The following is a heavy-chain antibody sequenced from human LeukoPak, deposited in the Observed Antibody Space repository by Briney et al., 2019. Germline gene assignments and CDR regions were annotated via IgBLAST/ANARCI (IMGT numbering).Heavy chain of an antibody. CDR1: GYTFTTYG. Sequence: SVKVSCKASGYTFTTYGISWVRQAPGQGLEWMGGIIPIFGTANYAQKFQGRVTITADESTSTAYMELSSLRSEDTAVYYCARWMEQWLPRGGYFDYWGQGTLVTVSS. J-gene: IGHJ4*02. V-gene: IGHV1-69*13. CDR2: IIPIFGTA. D-gene: IGHD6-19*01. CDR3: ARWMEQWLPRGGYFDY.